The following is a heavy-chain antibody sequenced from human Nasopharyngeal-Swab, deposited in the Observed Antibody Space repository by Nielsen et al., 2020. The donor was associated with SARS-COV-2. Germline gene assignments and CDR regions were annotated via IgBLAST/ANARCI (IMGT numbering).Heavy chain of an antibody. CDR1: GYTLSNYW. CDR3: ARLLLSKYFDD. V-gene: IGHV5-51*01. CDR2: FYPGDSDT. J-gene: IGHJ4*02. Sequence: GRSLRPSCKRSGYTLSNYWIGWVRQLPGQGLEWVGLFYPGDSDTRYSPSFQGQVTIPADKSTSPTYLQWSSLKASDPAMYYCARLLLSKYFDDWGQGTLVTVSS.